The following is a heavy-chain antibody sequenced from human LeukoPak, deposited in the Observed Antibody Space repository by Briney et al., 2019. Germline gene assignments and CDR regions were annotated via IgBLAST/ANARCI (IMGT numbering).Heavy chain of an antibody. J-gene: IGHJ6*02. CDR2: INPSGGST. V-gene: IGHV1-46*01. D-gene: IGHD2-15*01. CDR1: GYAFTSYY. CDR3: ALLGYCSGGSCYSYYNGMDV. Sequence: ASVKVSCKASGYAFTSYYMHWVRQAPGQGLEWMGIINPSGGSTSYAQKFQGRVTMTRDTSTSTVYMELSSLRSEDTAVYYCALLGYCSGGSCYSYYNGMDVWGQGTTVTVSS.